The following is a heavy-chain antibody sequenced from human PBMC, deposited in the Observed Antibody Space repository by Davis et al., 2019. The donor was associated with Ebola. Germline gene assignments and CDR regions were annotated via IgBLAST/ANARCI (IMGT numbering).Heavy chain of an antibody. CDR1: GFTFSSYA. J-gene: IGHJ6*02. V-gene: IGHV3-23*01. Sequence: PGGSLRLSCAASGFTFSSYAMSWVRQAPGKGLEWVSAISGSGGSTYYADSVKGRFTISRDNSKNTLYLQMNSLRAEDTAVYYCARPAYSSSWYALYYYYYYGMDVWGQGTTVTVSS. CDR3: ARPAYSSSWYALYYYYYYGMDV. D-gene: IGHD6-13*01. CDR2: ISGSGGST.